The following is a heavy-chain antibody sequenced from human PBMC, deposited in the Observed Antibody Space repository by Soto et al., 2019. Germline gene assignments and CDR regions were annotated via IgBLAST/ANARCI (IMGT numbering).Heavy chain of an antibody. CDR3: ARGEYGGSASTPMDV. Sequence: SETLSLTCTVSGGSISSYYWSWIRQPPGKGLEWIGYIYYSGSTNYNPSLKSRVTISVDTSKNQFSLKLSSVTAADTAVYYCARGEYGGSASTPMDVWGKGTTVTVSS. J-gene: IGHJ6*03. D-gene: IGHD3-10*01. CDR2: IYYSGST. V-gene: IGHV4-59*01. CDR1: GGSISSYY.